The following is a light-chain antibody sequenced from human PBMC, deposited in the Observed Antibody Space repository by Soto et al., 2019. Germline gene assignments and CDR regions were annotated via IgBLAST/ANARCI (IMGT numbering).Light chain of an antibody. CDR3: AACADSLSVYV. J-gene: IGLJ1*01. Sequence: QSALTQPPSASATPGQRVTISCSGSSSNIGSNYVYWYQQLPGTAPKLLIYRNNQRPSGVPDRFSGSKSGTSASLAISGLRSEDEADYYGAACADSLSVYVFGTGTKVTVL. CDR1: SSNIGSNY. CDR2: RNN. V-gene: IGLV1-47*01.